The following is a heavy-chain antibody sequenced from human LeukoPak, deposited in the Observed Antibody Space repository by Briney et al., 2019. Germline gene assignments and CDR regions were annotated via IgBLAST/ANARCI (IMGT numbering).Heavy chain of an antibody. CDR2: IYHSGST. Sequence: SGTLSLTCAVSGGSISSSNWWSWVRQPPGKGLEWIGEIYHSGSTNYNPSLKSRVTISVDKSKNQFSLKLSSVTAADTAVYYCARVGTMVRGVIIGRGYYFDYWGQGTLVTVSS. V-gene: IGHV4-4*02. J-gene: IGHJ4*02. CDR1: GGSISSSNW. D-gene: IGHD3-10*01. CDR3: ARVGTMVRGVIIGRGYYFDY.